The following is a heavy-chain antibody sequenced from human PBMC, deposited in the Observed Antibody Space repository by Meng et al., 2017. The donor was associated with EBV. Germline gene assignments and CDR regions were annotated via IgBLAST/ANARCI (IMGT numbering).Heavy chain of an antibody. CDR2: IIPIFGTA. V-gene: IGHV1-69*06. J-gene: IGHJ5*02. D-gene: IGHD1-26*01. CDR1: GGTFSSYA. CDR3: ARDRWEPKGKGWFDP. Sequence: QVQPVQSGAEVKKPGSSVKVPCKASGGTFSSYAISWVRQAPGQGLEWMGGIIPIFGTANYAQKFQGRVTITADKSTSTAYMELSSLRSEDTAVYYCARDRWEPKGKGWFDPWGQGTLVTVSS.